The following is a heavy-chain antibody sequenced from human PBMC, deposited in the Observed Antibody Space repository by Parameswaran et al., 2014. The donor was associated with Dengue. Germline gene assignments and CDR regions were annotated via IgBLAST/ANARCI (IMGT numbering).Heavy chain of an antibody. J-gene: IGHJ4*02. V-gene: IGHV1-18*01. CDR3: ARGVVPAED. CDR2: ISSYSGKT. D-gene: IGHD2-2*01. Sequence: WVRQAPGQGLEWMGGISSYSGKTNYAQKLQGRVTMTTDTSTNTAYMELRSLRSDDTAVYYCARGVVPAEDWGQGTLVTVSS.